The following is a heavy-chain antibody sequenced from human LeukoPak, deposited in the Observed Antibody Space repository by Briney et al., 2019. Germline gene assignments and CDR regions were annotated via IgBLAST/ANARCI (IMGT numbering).Heavy chain of an antibody. V-gene: IGHV6-1*01. J-gene: IGHJ4*02. CDR1: GDSVSSKNGA. CDR3: ARDFGTTGWHTFDY. CDR2: TYYRSKWHN. Sequence: SQTLSLTCVVSGDSVSSKNGAWNWIRQSPSRGLEWLGKTYYRSKWHNDYAESMEGRMTISQDTSDNQYSLHLNSVTHDDTAVYYCARDFGTTGWHTFDYWGQGTLVTVSS. D-gene: IGHD6-19*01.